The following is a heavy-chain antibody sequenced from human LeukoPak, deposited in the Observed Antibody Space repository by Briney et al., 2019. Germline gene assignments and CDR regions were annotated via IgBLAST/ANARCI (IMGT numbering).Heavy chain of an antibody. V-gene: IGHV4-59*12. D-gene: IGHD2-2*01. CDR2: IYHSGST. Sequence: SETLSLTCTVSGGSISSYYWSWIRQPPGKGLEWIGYIYHSGSTYYNPSLKSRVTISVDRSKNQFSLKLSSVTAADTAVYYCARNPSTVSWFDPWGQGTLVTVSS. CDR1: GGSISSYY. CDR3: ARNPSTVSWFDP. J-gene: IGHJ5*02.